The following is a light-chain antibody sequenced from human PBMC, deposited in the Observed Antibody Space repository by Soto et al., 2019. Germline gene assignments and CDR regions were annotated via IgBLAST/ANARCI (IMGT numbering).Light chain of an antibody. CDR2: NNN. Sequence: QSVLTQTPSASGTPGQTVTTSCSGSSSNIGNNAVSWYQQFPGTAPKLLIYNNNQRPSGVPDRFSGSKSGTSASLAISGRQSEDEADYYCATWDDSLNARGVFGGGTKVTVL. CDR3: ATWDDSLNARGV. CDR1: SSNIGNNA. V-gene: IGLV1-44*01. J-gene: IGLJ3*02.